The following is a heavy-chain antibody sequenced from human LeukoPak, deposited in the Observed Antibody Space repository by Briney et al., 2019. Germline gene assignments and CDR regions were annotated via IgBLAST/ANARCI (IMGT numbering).Heavy chain of an antibody. D-gene: IGHD5-24*01. CDR3: ARPFSGDGYRDDAFDI. Sequence: GESLKISCKGSGYSFTSYWIGWVRQMPGKGLEWMGIIYPGDSDTRYSPSFQGQVTISADKSISTAYLQWSSLKASDTAMYYCARPFSGDGYRDDAFDIWGQGTMVTVSS. V-gene: IGHV5-51*01. J-gene: IGHJ3*02. CDR1: GYSFTSYW. CDR2: IYPGDSDT.